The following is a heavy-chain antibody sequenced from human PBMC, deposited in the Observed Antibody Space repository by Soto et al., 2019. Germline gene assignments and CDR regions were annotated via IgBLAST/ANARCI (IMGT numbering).Heavy chain of an antibody. D-gene: IGHD4-4*01. J-gene: IGHJ4*02. CDR1: GGPFSGYY. Sequence: PSETLSLTCAVYGGPFSGYYWTWIRQSPGKGLEWIGQIGYSGSTNYNPSLKSRVFISIGTSNNQFFLELTSVTAADTAVYYCARGMTTVTTLDYWGQGTLVTVSS. V-gene: IGHV4-34*01. CDR2: IGYSGST. CDR3: ARGMTTVTTLDY.